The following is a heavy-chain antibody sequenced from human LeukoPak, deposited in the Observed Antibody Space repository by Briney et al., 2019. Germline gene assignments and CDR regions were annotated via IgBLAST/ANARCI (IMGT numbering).Heavy chain of an antibody. D-gene: IGHD3-22*01. V-gene: IGHV4-31*03. CDR2: IFYNGNT. CDR3: VRNFDSYNAFDI. Sequence: SETLSLTCTVSGGSISTGGYYWSWIRQHPGKGLEWIGYIFYNGNTYYNPSLKSRLTISGDTSENQFSLKLSSVTAADTAVYYCVRNFDSYNAFDIWGQGTMVTVSS. J-gene: IGHJ3*02. CDR1: GGSISTGGYY.